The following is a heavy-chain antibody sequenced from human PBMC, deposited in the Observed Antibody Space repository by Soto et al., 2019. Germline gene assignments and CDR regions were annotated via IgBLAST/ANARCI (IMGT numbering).Heavy chain of an antibody. V-gene: IGHV1-45*02. J-gene: IGHJ4*02. CDR3: AYSGYDPSAIYFDY. CDR2: ITPYNGNT. Sequence: QMQLVQSGAEVKKTGYSVKVSCKASGYTFTYRYLHWVRQAPGQALEWMGWITPYNGNTNYAPKFQDRVTITRDRSMSTAYMELSSLRSEDTAMYYCAYSGYDPSAIYFDYWGQGTLVTVSS. D-gene: IGHD5-12*01. CDR1: GYTFTYRY.